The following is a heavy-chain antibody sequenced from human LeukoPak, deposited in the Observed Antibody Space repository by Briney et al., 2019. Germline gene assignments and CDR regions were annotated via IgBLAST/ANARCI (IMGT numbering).Heavy chain of an antibody. D-gene: IGHD1-7*01. Sequence: QPGGSLRLSCAASGFTFSAHYMDWVRQAPGKGLEWLALISYDGNDKYYVDSVKGRFTISRDNSNNMLYLQMNSLRAEDTAVYYCASTWNYLYFDYWGQGNLVSVSS. V-gene: IGHV3-30*03. J-gene: IGHJ4*02. CDR3: ASTWNYLYFDY. CDR1: GFTFSAHY. CDR2: ISYDGNDK.